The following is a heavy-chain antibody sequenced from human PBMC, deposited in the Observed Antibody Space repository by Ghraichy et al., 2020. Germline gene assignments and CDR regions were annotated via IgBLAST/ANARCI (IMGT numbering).Heavy chain of an antibody. D-gene: IGHD3-22*01. Sequence: SETLSLTCTVSGGSIRSYYWSWIRQPPGKGLEWVGYIYYSGDTNYNPSLKSRVTISVDTSNNQFSLKLSSVTAADTAVYYCARQRFYYDTGGYYYFDYWGQGALVTVSS. J-gene: IGHJ4*02. CDR1: GGSIRSYY. CDR2: IYYSGDT. CDR3: ARQRFYYDTGGYYYFDY. V-gene: IGHV4-59*08.